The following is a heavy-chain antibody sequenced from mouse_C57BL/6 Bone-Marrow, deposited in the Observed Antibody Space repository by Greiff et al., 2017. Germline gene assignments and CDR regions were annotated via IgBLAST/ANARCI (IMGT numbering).Heavy chain of an antibody. D-gene: IGHD1-1*01. Sequence: EVQLQESGTVLARPGASVKMSCKTSGYTFTSYWMHWVKQRPGQGLEWIGAIYPGNSDTSYNQKFKGKAKLTAVTSASTAYMELSSLTNEDSAVYYCTRPPLITTVVATGFNWYFDVWGTGTTVTVSS. CDR2: IYPGNSDT. CDR1: GYTFTSYW. J-gene: IGHJ1*03. V-gene: IGHV1-5*01. CDR3: TRPPLITTVVATGFNWYFDV.